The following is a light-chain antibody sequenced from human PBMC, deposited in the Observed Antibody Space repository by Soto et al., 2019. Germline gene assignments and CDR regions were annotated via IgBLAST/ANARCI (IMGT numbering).Light chain of an antibody. CDR1: QSLLHSNGYNY. V-gene: IGKV2-28*01. J-gene: IGKJ1*01. CDR2: LGS. Sequence: DIVMTQSTLSLPVTPGEPASISCRSSQSLLHSNGYNYLDWYLQKPGQSPQLLIYLGSNRASGVPDRFSGSGSGTDFTLKISRVEADDVGVYYCMQALQTPLAFGQGTKVEIK. CDR3: MQALQTPLA.